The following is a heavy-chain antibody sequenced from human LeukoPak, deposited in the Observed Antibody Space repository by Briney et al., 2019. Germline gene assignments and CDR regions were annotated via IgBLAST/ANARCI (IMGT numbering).Heavy chain of an antibody. Sequence: PSETLSLTCTVSGGSISSYYWSWIRQPPGKGLEWIGYIYYSGSTNYNPSLKSRVTISVDTSKNQFSLKLSSVTAADTAVYYCARDNEEGLGFDYWGQGTLVTVSS. D-gene: IGHD2-8*01. CDR3: ARDNEEGLGFDY. CDR2: IYYSGST. CDR1: GGSISSYY. V-gene: IGHV4-59*01. J-gene: IGHJ4*02.